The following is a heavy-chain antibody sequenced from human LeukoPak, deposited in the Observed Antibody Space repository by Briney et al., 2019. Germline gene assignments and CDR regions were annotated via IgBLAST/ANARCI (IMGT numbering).Heavy chain of an antibody. CDR3: ARESRVPGLNFDS. Sequence: SQTLSLTCTVAGGSINSGGYCWSWIRQHPGKSLEWIGYIYYSGTTYYNPSLKSRVTMSVDTSKTQFSLSLSSVTAADTAMYYCARESRVPGLNFDSWGQGTLVTVSS. V-gene: IGHV4-31*03. CDR2: IYYSGTT. CDR1: GGSINSGGYC. D-gene: IGHD3-10*02. J-gene: IGHJ4*02.